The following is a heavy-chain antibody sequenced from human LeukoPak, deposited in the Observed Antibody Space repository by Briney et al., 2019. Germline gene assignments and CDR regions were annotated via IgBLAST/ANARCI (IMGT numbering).Heavy chain of an antibody. CDR3: ARTDDSSGYLDY. Sequence: GASVKVSCKASGGTFSSYAISWVRQAPGQGLEWMGRIIPILGIANYAQKFQGRVTITADKSTSTAYMELSSLRSEDTAVYYCARTDDSSGYLDYWGQGTLVTVSS. V-gene: IGHV1-69*04. D-gene: IGHD3-22*01. CDR2: IIPILGIA. J-gene: IGHJ4*02. CDR1: GGTFSSYA.